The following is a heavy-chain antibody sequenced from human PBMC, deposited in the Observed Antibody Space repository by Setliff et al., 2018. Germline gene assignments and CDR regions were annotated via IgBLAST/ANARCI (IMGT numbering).Heavy chain of an antibody. CDR2: IHHSGKA. Sequence: SSETLSLTCAVSGFSISSGYYWGWIRQPPGKGLEWIVNIHHSGKAYYNPSLKSRVTMSVDTSKNHVSLKLSSVTAADTAVYYCARAHTWSLPNDNSGYPGWFDPWGQGTLVT. CDR3: ARAHTWSLPNDNSGYPGWFDP. J-gene: IGHJ5*02. V-gene: IGHV4-38-2*01. CDR1: GFSISSGYY. D-gene: IGHD3-22*01.